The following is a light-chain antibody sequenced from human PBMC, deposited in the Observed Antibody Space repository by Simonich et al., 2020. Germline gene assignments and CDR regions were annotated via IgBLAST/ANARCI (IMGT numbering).Light chain of an antibody. CDR1: SSDVGSYNL. CDR2: EGC. Sequence: QSALTQPASVSGSPGQSITISCTGTSSDVGSYNLVSWYQQHPGKAPKIMIYEGCKWPSGVSNRFSGSKSGNTASLTISGLQAEDEADYYCCSYAGSSSWVFGGGTKLTVL. J-gene: IGLJ3*02. V-gene: IGLV2-23*01. CDR3: CSYAGSSSWV.